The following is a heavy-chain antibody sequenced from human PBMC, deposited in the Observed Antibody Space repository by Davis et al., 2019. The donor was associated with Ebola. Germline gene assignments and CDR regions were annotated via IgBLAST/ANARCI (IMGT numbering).Heavy chain of an antibody. J-gene: IGHJ6*03. CDR3: AKDSTLTNSHYYMDV. CDR2: IYTGGST. V-gene: IGHV3-53*01. D-gene: IGHD2-2*01. Sequence: PGGSLRLSCAASEFTVSSNYMAWVRQAPGKGLEWVAVIYTGGSTYYADSVKGRFTMSRDNSKNTVYLQMNSLRAEDTAVYYCAKDSTLTNSHYYMDVWGKGTTVTVSS. CDR1: EFTVSSNY.